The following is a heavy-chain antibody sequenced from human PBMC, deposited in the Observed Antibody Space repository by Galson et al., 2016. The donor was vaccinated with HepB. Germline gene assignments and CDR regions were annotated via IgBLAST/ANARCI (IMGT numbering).Heavy chain of an antibody. D-gene: IGHD4-17*01. CDR2: IYPGASDT. J-gene: IGHJ4*02. CDR1: GYSFTNYW. CDR3: ARSLNPESTVLVAY. Sequence: QSGAEVKKPGESLKISCKGSGYSFTNYWLGWVRQMPGKGLEWMGIIYPGASDTRYSPSFQGQVTISADKSTSTAYLQWSSLKASDTAMYYCARSLNPESTVLVAYWGQGTLVTVSS. V-gene: IGHV5-51*01.